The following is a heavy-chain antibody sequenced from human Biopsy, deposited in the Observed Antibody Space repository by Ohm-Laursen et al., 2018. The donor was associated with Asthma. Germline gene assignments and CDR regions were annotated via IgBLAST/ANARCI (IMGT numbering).Heavy chain of an antibody. D-gene: IGHD3-9*01. CDR2: IYWDDYN. J-gene: IGHJ5*02. V-gene: IGHV2-5*02. CDR1: GFSLRTPGVG. Sequence: TQTLTLTRTFSGFSLRTPGVGVGWIRQSPGKALEWLALIYWDDYNLFRPSLKRRLTITKDPSKNQVVLTMTKMDPVDSGTYYCALSQDSGFDDHSPSWFDPWGQGTLVTVSS. CDR3: ALSQDSGFDDHSPSWFDP.